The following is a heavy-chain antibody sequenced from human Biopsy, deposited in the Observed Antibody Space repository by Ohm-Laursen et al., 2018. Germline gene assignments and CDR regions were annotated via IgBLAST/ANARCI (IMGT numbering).Heavy chain of an antibody. J-gene: IGHJ4*02. D-gene: IGHD4/OR15-4a*01. CDR1: ADAINSSTYY. CDR2: IRNT. Sequence: SVTLSFTCSVSADAINSSTYYRGWLRKPPGKGLERIGTIRNTYFRTSLKSRVTMSVDTSKNQFSLKLSSVNAADTGVYYCAQTRNDYGGFYFDYWGRGTLVTVSS. CDR3: AQTRNDYGGFYFDY. V-gene: IGHV4-39*01.